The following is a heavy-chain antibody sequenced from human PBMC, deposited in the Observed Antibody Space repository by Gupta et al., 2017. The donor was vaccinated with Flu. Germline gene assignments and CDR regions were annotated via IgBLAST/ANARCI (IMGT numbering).Heavy chain of an antibody. CDR1: GAFISSSNW. V-gene: IGHV4-4*02. D-gene: IGHD2-21*01. CDR3: AVSAASADCCVRWGWIDP. J-gene: IGHJ5*02. Sequence: QVQLQESGPGLVKPSGTLSLTCAVSGAFISSSNWWTWVRQAPGKGLEWIGEVYHSGGITYNPSLKSLVTISVDAAKNHFYRELNSVTAADIAVYYCAVSAASADCCVRWGWIDPWGQGTLVTVSS. CDR2: VYHSGGI.